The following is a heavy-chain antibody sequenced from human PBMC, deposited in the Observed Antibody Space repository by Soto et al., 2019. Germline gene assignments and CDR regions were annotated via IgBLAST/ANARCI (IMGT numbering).Heavy chain of an antibody. J-gene: IGHJ5*02. CDR2: ISAYDGKT. V-gene: IGHV1-18*01. D-gene: IGHD1-1*01. CDR1: GYHFNIYG. Sequence: ASAKVSCKASGYHFNIYGINWVRQAPGQGLELMGWISAYDGKTTYAEKFQGRVTMTTDASTSTAYMELRSLRSDDAAVYYCARDPREYWTTYWFDPWGQGTVVTVSS. CDR3: ARDPREYWTTYWFDP.